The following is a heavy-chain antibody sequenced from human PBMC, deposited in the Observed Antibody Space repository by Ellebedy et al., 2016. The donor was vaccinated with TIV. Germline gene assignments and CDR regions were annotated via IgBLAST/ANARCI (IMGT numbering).Heavy chain of an antibody. Sequence: PGGSLRLSCAASGFTVSSNYMSWVRQAPGKGLEWVSIIYSGGSTYYADSVKGRFTISRDNSKNTLYLQMNTLRAEDTAVYYCARESNSELHFDYWGQGTLVTVSS. CDR1: GFTVSSNY. D-gene: IGHD4-11*01. CDR2: IYSGGST. V-gene: IGHV3-66*01. CDR3: ARESNSELHFDY. J-gene: IGHJ4*02.